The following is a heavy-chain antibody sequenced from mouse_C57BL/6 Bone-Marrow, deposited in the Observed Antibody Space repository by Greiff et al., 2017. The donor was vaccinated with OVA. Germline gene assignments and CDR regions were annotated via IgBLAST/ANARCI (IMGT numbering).Heavy chain of an antibody. CDR3: ARSDTTVVRYFDV. Sequence: QVQLKESGAELVKPGASVKISCKASGYAFSSYWMNWVKQRPGKGLEWIGQIYPGDGDNNYNGKFKGKATLTADKSSSTAYMQLSSLTSEDSAVYFCARSDTTVVRYFDVWGTGTTVTVSS. CDR1: GYAFSSYW. CDR2: IYPGDGDN. J-gene: IGHJ1*03. D-gene: IGHD1-1*01. V-gene: IGHV1-80*01.